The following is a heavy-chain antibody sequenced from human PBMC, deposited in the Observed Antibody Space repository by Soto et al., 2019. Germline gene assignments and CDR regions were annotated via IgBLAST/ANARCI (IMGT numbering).Heavy chain of an antibody. CDR2: VDGSGADT. Sequence: PGGSLRLSCAASGFTFSSHAMGWLRQAPGTEPEWVAFVDGSGADTSYADSVKGRFTISRDNSENSLYLHMNSLRAEDTGRYFCAKEIFAAAYAATSAFDLWGQGTLVTAPQ. D-gene: IGHD2-8*01. CDR3: AKEIFAAAYAATSAFDL. V-gene: IGHV3-23*01. J-gene: IGHJ4*02. CDR1: GFTFSSHA.